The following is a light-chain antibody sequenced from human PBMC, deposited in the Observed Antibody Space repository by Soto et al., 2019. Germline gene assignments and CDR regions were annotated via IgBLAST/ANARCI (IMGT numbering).Light chain of an antibody. CDR3: MLSYSGPSI. CDR1: TGAVTSGHY. CDR2: DVN. V-gene: IGLV7-46*01. Sequence: QAVVTQEPSLTVSPGGPVTLTCGSSTGAVTSGHYPYWFQVKPGQAPRTLLYDVNNKHSWTPARFSGSLLGGKAALTLSGAQPEDEADYYCMLSYSGPSIFGRGTKLTVL. J-gene: IGLJ7*01.